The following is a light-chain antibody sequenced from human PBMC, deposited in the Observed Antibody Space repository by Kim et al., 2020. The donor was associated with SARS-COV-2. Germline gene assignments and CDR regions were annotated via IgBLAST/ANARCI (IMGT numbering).Light chain of an antibody. V-gene: IGKV3-20*01. Sequence: EIVLTQSPGTLSLSPGGRATLSCRASQSVSSSYLAWYQQKAGQPPRLLIYGASTRATGIPDRFNGGGSGTDFTLTISRLEPEDIALYFCQQYETSPYTFGQGTKLEI. CDR2: GAS. CDR1: QSVSSSY. CDR3: QQYETSPYT. J-gene: IGKJ2*01.